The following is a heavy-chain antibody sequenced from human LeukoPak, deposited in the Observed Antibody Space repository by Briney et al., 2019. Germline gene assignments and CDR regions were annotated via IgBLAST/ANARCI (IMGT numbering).Heavy chain of an antibody. J-gene: IGHJ4*02. Sequence: MSSETLSLTCTVSGGSMSSYYWSWIRQSPGKGLEWIGYVYYRGSTNYNPSLKSRVIISIDTSKNQFSLKMRSVTAAATAVYYCASANDDYGGILLPYWGQGTLVTVSS. V-gene: IGHV4-59*01. CDR1: GGSMSSYY. CDR2: VYYRGST. D-gene: IGHD4-23*01. CDR3: ASANDDYGGILLPY.